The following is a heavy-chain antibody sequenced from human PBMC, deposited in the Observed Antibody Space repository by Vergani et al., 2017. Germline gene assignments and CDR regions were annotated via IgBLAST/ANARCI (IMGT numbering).Heavy chain of an antibody. D-gene: IGHD2-21*01. Sequence: EVMLVQSGAEVKKPGESLKISCKYSESSFISNEIAWVRQMSGKGLQWMGNINPIDSKIAYSPSFQGQAIMSLDKSITTAYLQWRSLKASDTAIYYCTIQVPCGDGACLHFDHWGQGTQVTVSS. CDR2: INPIDSKI. CDR3: TIQVPCGDGACLHFDH. CDR1: ESSFISNE. J-gene: IGHJ4*02. V-gene: IGHV5-51*01.